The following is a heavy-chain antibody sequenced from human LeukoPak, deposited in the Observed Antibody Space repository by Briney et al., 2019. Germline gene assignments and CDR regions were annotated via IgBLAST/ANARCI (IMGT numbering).Heavy chain of an antibody. J-gene: IGHJ4*02. V-gene: IGHV1-18*01. CDR3: ARDPRYGYFDY. CDR2: ISAYNGNT. D-gene: IGHD3-9*01. CDR1: GYTFTSYG. Sequence: GASVKVSCKASGYTFTSYGIRWVRPAPGQGLEGMGWISAYNGNTNYAQKLQGRVTMTTDTSTSTAYMELRSLRSDDTAVYYCARDPRYGYFDYWGQGTLVTVSS.